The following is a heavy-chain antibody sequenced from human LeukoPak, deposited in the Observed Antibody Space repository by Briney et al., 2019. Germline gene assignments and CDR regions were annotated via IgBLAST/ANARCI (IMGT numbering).Heavy chain of an antibody. CDR3: AKDLAYSSSSFFDY. Sequence: GGSLRLSCAASGFTFSSYAMSWVRQAPGEGLEWVSAISGSGGSTYYADSVKGRFTISRDNSKNTLYLQMNSLRAEDTAVYYCAKDLAYSSSSFFDYWGQGTLVTVSS. D-gene: IGHD6-6*01. CDR2: ISGSGGST. V-gene: IGHV3-23*01. CDR1: GFTFSSYA. J-gene: IGHJ4*02.